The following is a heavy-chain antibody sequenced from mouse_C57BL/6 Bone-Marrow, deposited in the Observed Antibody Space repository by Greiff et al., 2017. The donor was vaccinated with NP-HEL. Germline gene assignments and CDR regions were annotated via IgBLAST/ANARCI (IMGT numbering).Heavy chain of an antibody. Sequence: EVKLMESGGGLVQPGGSMKLSCAASGFTFSDAWMDWVRQSPEKGLEWVAEIRNKANSHATYYAESVKGRFTISRDDSKSSVYLQMNSLRAEDTGIYYCTYDGYFAYWGQGTLVTVSA. CDR2: IRNKANSHAT. CDR3: TYDGYFAY. D-gene: IGHD2-3*01. J-gene: IGHJ3*01. CDR1: GFTFSDAW. V-gene: IGHV6-6*01.